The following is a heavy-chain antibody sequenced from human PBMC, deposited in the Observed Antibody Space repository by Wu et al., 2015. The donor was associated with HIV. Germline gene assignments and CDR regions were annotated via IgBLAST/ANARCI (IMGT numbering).Heavy chain of an antibody. J-gene: IGHJ4*02. CDR1: GYTFTNYD. D-gene: IGHD1-26*01. Sequence: QGQLVQSGAEVKKPGASVKVSCETSGYTFTNYDINWVRQAPGQGLEWMGWINPNSGGTNYAQKFQGRVTMTRDTSISTAYMELTRLRSDDTAVYYCASGSYADFDYVGPGNPGHRLL. V-gene: IGHV1-2*02. CDR3: ASGSYADFDY. CDR2: INPNSGGT.